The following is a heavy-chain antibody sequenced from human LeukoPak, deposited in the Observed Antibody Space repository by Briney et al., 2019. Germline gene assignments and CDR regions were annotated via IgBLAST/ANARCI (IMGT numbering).Heavy chain of an antibody. J-gene: IGHJ4*02. D-gene: IGHD3-22*01. CDR1: GGSISSSSYY. Sequence: PSETLSLTCTVSGGSISSSSYYWGWIRQPPGKGLEWIGSIYYSGSTYYNPSPKSRVTISVDTSKNQFSLKLSSVTAADTAVYYCARHYSSGYYEGYYFDYWGQGTLVTVSS. CDR2: IYYSGST. V-gene: IGHV4-39*01. CDR3: ARHYSSGYYEGYYFDY.